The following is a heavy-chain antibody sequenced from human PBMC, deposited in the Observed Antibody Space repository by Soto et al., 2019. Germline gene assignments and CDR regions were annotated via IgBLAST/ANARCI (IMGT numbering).Heavy chain of an antibody. J-gene: IGHJ3*01. D-gene: IGHD4-17*01. Sequence: PSETLSLTCTVSGGSISSYYWSWIRQPPGKGLEWIGYIYNSGSTTYNPSLKSRVAISVDSSKTQLSLKLNSMTAADTAVYYCARSLVDYVDAFDFWGQGTMVTVSS. CDR3: ARSLVDYVDAFDF. V-gene: IGHV4-59*01. CDR1: GGSISSYY. CDR2: IYNSGST.